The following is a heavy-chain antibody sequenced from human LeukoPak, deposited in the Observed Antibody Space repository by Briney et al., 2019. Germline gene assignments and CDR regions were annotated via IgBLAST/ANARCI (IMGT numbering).Heavy chain of an antibody. V-gene: IGHV3-23*01. CDR3: AKEEPWEHIAARLIDY. CDR1: GFTFSSYA. D-gene: IGHD6-6*01. CDR2: ISGSGGST. Sequence: GGSLRLSCAASGFTFSSYAMSWVRQAPGKGLEWVSTISGSGGSTYYADSVKGRFTISRDNSKNTLYLQMNSLRAEDTAVYYCAKEEPWEHIAARLIDYWGQGTLVTVSS. J-gene: IGHJ4*02.